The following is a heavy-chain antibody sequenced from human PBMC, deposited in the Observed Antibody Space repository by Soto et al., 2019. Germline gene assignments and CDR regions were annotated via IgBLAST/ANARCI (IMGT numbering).Heavy chain of an antibody. D-gene: IGHD2-8*01. CDR1: GYSFTSYW. CDR3: ARGDGYCTNGVCYANWFDP. CDR2: IYPGDSDT. V-gene: IGHV5-51*01. J-gene: IGHJ5*02. Sequence: ESLKISCKGSGYSFTSYWIGWVRQMPGKGLEWMGIIYPGDSDTRYSPSFQGQVTISADKSISTAYLQWSSLKASDTAMYYCARGDGYCTNGVCYANWFDPWGQGTLVTVSS.